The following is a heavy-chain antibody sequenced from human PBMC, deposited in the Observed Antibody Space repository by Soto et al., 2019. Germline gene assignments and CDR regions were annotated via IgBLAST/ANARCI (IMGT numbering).Heavy chain of an antibody. Sequence: VGSLRLSCAASGFTFSSYGMHWVRQAPGKGLEWISYISGNGEIIQYAASARGRFTISRDNAENSVYLEMDSLRAEDTALYYCARDVDADFRTDFDYWGRGTLVTVSS. CDR1: GFTFSSYG. CDR2: ISGNGEII. D-gene: IGHD4-17*01. V-gene: IGHV3-48*04. CDR3: ARDVDADFRTDFDY. J-gene: IGHJ4*02.